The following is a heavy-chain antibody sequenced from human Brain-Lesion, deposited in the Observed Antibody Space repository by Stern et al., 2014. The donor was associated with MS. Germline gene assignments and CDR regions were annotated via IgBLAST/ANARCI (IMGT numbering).Heavy chain of an antibody. CDR1: GGSISSSNW. D-gene: IGHD6-13*01. J-gene: IGHJ4*02. Sequence: VHLVESGPGLVKPSGTLSLTCAVSGGSISSSNWWSWVRQSPGKGLEWIGESDHSGSTIYNPSLKRRVTLAGKNPKTRFPLTRRSVTAADTAVYFCARFPASRPHVFDSWGQGTLVTVSS. V-gene: IGHV4-4*02. CDR2: SDHSGST. CDR3: ARFPASRPHVFDS.